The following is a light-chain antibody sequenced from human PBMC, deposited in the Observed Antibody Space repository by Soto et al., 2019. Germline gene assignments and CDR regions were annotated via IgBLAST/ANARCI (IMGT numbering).Light chain of an antibody. Sequence: DIQVTQSPSSLSASVGYRITITCRASQSISSSLNWYQQKPGKAPELLIYDASSLQSGVPSRFSGSGSGTDFTLTINSLQPEDFETYYCQQSYNNPQTFGQGTKVDIK. J-gene: IGKJ1*01. CDR3: QQSYNNPQT. CDR2: DAS. CDR1: QSISSS. V-gene: IGKV1-39*01.